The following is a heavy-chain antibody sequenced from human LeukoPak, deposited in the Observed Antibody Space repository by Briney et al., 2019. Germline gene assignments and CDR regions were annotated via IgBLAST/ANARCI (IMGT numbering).Heavy chain of an antibody. CDR1: GFTLSRFW. J-gene: IGHJ6*02. CDR3: AREVRTTIFGVVNTYGTDV. CDR2: TNSDGSTT. V-gene: IGHV3-74*01. Sequence: GGSVRLSCAASGFTLSRFWMHCARQAPGKGLVWVSLTNSDGSTTNHVDSVKGRFTISRDNAKSTLYLQMNSLRAEDTAVYYCAREVRTTIFGVVNTYGTDVWGQGTTVTVSS. D-gene: IGHD3-3*01.